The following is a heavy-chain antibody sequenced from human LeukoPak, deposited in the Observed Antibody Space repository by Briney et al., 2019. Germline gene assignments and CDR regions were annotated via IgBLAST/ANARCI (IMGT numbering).Heavy chain of an antibody. J-gene: IGHJ6*03. Sequence: SETLSLTCTVSGASISSYFWTWIRQSPGKGLEWIGYISNIGTTNYNPSLNGRVSISRDTTKNLFSLRLRSVTAADTAVYFCARGRVSSSTWYSTYYYYFYMDVWGKGTTVTVSS. V-gene: IGHV4-59*01. CDR1: GASISSYF. CDR2: ISNIGTT. D-gene: IGHD1-1*01. CDR3: ARGRVSSSTWYSTYYYYFYMDV.